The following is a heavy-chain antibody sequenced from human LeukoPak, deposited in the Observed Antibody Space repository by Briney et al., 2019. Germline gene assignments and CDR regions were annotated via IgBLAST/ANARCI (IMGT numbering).Heavy chain of an antibody. D-gene: IGHD2-15*01. Sequence: GESLKISCKGSGYSFTSYWIGWVRQMPGKGLEWMGIIYPGDSDTRYSPSFQGQVTISAGKSISTAYLQWSSLKASDTAMYYCARGLCSGGSCYPTFDYWGQGTLVTVSS. CDR2: IYPGDSDT. J-gene: IGHJ4*02. V-gene: IGHV5-51*01. CDR1: GYSFTSYW. CDR3: ARGLCSGGSCYPTFDY.